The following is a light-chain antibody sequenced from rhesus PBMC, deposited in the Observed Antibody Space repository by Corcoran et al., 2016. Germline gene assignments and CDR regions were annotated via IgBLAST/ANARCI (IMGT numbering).Light chain of an antibody. V-gene: IGKV1-28*02. CDR1: QAINGY. Sequence: DIQMTQSPSSLSASVGDTVTITCRTSQAINGYLNWFQQKPGKVPKLLIYDASNLASGVPSRFSGNVPRIDFTLTITNLQPEDFATYYCLHHYNYPFTFGPGTKLDI. J-gene: IGKJ3*01. CDR2: DAS. CDR3: LHHYNYPFT.